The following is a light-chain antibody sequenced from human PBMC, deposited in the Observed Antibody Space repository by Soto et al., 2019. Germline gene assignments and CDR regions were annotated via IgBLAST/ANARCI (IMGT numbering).Light chain of an antibody. CDR2: GAS. Sequence: EIVLTQSPGTLSLSPGERATLSCRVSQSVSSSFLAWYQQKPGQAPRLLIYGASSRATGIPDRFSGSGSGTDFTLTISRLEPEDVAVYYCQQYGSSPLTFGGGTKVEIK. CDR1: QSVSSSF. V-gene: IGKV3-20*01. CDR3: QQYGSSPLT. J-gene: IGKJ4*01.